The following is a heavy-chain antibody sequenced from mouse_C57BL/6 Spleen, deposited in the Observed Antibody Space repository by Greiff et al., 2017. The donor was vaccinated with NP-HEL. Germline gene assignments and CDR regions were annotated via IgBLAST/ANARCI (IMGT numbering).Heavy chain of an antibody. V-gene: IGHV1-82*01. CDR3: ARLGSNYDYFDY. CDR2: IYPGDGDT. Sequence: QVQLQQSGPELVKPGASVKISCKASGYAFSSSWMNWVKQRPGKGLEWIGRIYPGDGDTNYNGKFKGKATLTADKSSSTAYMQLSSLTSEDSAVYFCARLGSNYDYFDYWGQCTTLTVSS. D-gene: IGHD2-5*01. J-gene: IGHJ2*01. CDR1: GYAFSSSW.